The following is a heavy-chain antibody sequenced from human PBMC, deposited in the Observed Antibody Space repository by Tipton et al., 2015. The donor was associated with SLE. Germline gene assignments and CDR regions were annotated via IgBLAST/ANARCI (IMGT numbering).Heavy chain of an antibody. Sequence: TLSLTCTVSGGSISFDYWSWIRQSAGRGLEWIGRIYSSGDRDYNPSLRSRVTMSIDASQNRVSLRLKSVSAADTAVYYCARDSGSLNYWGQGTLVTVSS. V-gene: IGHV4-4*07. CDR3: ARDSGSLNY. CDR2: IYSSGDR. J-gene: IGHJ4*02. D-gene: IGHD1-26*01. CDR1: GGSISFDY.